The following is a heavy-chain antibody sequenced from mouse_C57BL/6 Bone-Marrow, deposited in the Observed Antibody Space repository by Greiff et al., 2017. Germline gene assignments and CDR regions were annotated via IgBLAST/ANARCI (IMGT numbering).Heavy chain of an antibody. V-gene: IGHV1-55*01. CDR2: IYPGRGST. CDR1: GYTFTSYW. J-gene: IGHJ1*03. Sequence: QVQLPQPGAELVKPGASVKMSCKASGYTFTSYWITWVKQSPGQGLEWIGDIYPGRGSTTYNKKFKGKTTLTVDTSSSTAYMQLSSLTSEDSAVYYCARDDYVDWYFDVWGTGTTVTVSS. D-gene: IGHD2-4*01. CDR3: ARDDYVDWYFDV.